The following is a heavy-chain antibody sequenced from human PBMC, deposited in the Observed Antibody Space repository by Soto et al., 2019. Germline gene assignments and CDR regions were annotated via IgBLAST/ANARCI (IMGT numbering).Heavy chain of an antibody. V-gene: IGHV4-59*01. J-gene: IGHJ4*02. CDR3: ARLDTVANYFDY. Sequence: LSLTCAVSGGSITSYYWSWIRQPPGKGLEWIASIYYRGTTNHNPSLKSRVTISVDMSKNQFSLKLTSVTAADTAVYFCARLDTVANYFDYWGQGALVTVSS. D-gene: IGHD1-1*01. CDR1: GGSITSYY. CDR2: IYYRGTT.